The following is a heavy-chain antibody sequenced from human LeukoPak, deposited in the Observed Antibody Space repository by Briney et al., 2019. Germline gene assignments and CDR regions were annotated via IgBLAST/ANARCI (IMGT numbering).Heavy chain of an antibody. CDR3: AKESYSGSYYEGCNTAFDI. CDR2: ISGSGGST. CDR1: GFTFSSYA. J-gene: IGHJ3*02. Sequence: GGSLRLSCAASGFTFSSYAMSWVRQAPGKGLEWVSAISGSGGSTYYADSVKGRFTIPRDNSKNTLYLQMNSLRAEDTAVYYCAKESYSGSYYEGCNTAFDIWGQGTMVTVSS. D-gene: IGHD1-26*01. V-gene: IGHV3-23*01.